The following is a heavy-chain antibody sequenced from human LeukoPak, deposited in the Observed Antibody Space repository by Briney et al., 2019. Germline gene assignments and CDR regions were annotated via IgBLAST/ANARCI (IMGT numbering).Heavy chain of an antibody. J-gene: IGHJ6*02. V-gene: IGHV4-34*01. Sequence: SETLSPTCAVYGGSFSGYYWSWIRQPPGKGLEWTGEINHSGSTNYNPSLKSRVTISVDTSKNQSSLKLSSVTAADTAVYYCARGEGYGYYYYGMDVWGQGTTVTVSS. CDR3: ARGEGYGYYYYGMDV. CDR1: GGSFSGYY. D-gene: IGHD5-12*01. CDR2: INHSGST.